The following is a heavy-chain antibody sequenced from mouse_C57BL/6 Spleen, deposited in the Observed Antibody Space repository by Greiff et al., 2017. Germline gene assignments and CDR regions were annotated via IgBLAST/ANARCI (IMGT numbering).Heavy chain of an antibody. CDR3: ARLGVVTTVVAPGFAY. V-gene: IGHV5-17*01. D-gene: IGHD1-1*01. J-gene: IGHJ3*01. CDR2: ISSGSSTI. Sequence: EVKLVESGGGLVKPGGSLKLSCAASGFTFSDYGMHWVRQAPEKGLEWVAYISSGSSTIYYADTVKGRFTISRDNAKNTLFLQMTSLRSEDTAMYYCARLGVVTTVVAPGFAYWGQGTLVTVSA. CDR1: GFTFSDYG.